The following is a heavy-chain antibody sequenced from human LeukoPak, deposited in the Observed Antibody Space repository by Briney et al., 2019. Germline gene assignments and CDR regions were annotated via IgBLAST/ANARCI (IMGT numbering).Heavy chain of an antibody. CDR1: GGSMRDNY. V-gene: IGHV4-59*01. CDR3: ARVILVRSVLRGYYFDY. D-gene: IGHD3-10*01. Sequence: PSETLSLTCTVSGGSMRDNYWTWIRQSPGKDLEFIGYIYSTGDTYYNPSLQSRVTISVDTSKNHFSLKLRSVTAADTALYYCARVILVRSVLRGYYFDYWGQGTLVTVSS. J-gene: IGHJ4*02. CDR2: IYSTGDT.